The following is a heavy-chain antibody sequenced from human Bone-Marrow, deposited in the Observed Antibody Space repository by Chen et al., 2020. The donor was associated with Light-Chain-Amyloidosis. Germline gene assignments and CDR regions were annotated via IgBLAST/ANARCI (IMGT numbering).Heavy chain of an antibody. V-gene: IGHV5-51*01. J-gene: IGHJ3*01. Sequence: EVQLVQSGAEAKKPGESLKISCKGSGYNFAAYWVGWVRQMPGRGLEWLGAIYPDDSDTTYSPTFQGQVTITVDKSVNTAFLQWHSLKASDTAIYYCAGVVATIGMAYDLWGQGTLVSVSS. CDR1: GYNFAAYW. CDR3: AGVVATIGMAYDL. D-gene: IGHD5-12*01. CDR2: IYPDDSDT.